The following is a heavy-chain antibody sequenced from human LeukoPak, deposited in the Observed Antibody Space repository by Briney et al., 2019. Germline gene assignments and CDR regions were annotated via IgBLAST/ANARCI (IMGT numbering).Heavy chain of an antibody. Sequence: SETLSLICTVSGGSISSSSYYWGWIRQPPGKGLEWIGSIYYSGSTYYNPSLKSRVTTSVDTSKNQFSLKLSSVTAADTAVYYCARRPVPDPEYSSSVDYWGQGTLVTVSS. J-gene: IGHJ4*02. V-gene: IGHV4-39*01. CDR2: IYYSGST. CDR1: GGSISSSSYY. CDR3: ARRPVPDPEYSSSVDY. D-gene: IGHD6-6*01.